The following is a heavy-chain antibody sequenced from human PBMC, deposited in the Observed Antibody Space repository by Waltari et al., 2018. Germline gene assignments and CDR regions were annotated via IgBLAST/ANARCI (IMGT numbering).Heavy chain of an antibody. CDR1: GFTFSSYW. D-gene: IGHD3-3*01. V-gene: IGHV3-7*03. J-gene: IGHJ3*02. CDR2: IKQDGSEK. CDR3: ARAPRITIFGVVTGNAFDI. Sequence: EVQLVESGGGLVQPGGSLRLSCAASGFTFSSYWMSWVRQDPGKGLEWVANIKQDGSEKYYVDSVKGRFTISRDNAKNSLYLQMNSLRAEDTAVYYCARAPRITIFGVVTGNAFDIWGQGTMVTVSS.